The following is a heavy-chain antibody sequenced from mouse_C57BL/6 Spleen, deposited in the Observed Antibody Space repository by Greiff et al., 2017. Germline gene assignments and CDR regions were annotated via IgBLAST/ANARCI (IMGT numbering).Heavy chain of an antibody. V-gene: IGHV5-16*01. J-gene: IGHJ3*01. CDR1: GFTFSDYY. CDR3: ARGYSNLWFAY. D-gene: IGHD2-5*01. CDR2: INYDGSST. Sequence: EVKVVESEGGLVQPGSSMKLSCTASGFTFSDYYMAWVRQVPEKGLEWVANINYDGSSTYYLDSLKSRFIISRDNAKNILYLQMSSLKSEDTATYYCARGYSNLWFAYWGQGTLVTVSA.